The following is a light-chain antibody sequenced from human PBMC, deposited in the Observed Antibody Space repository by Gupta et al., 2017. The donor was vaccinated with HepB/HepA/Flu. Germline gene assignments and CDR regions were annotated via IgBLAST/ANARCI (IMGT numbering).Light chain of an antibody. CDR2: GAS. J-gene: IGKJ1*01. CDR3: QHENNWPQT. CDR1: QSVSSN. V-gene: IGKV3-15*01. Sequence: EIVMTQSPATLSVSPGERATLSCRASQSVSSNLAWYQQKPGQAPRLLIYGASTRATGITARFTLTISSLQSEDFAVYYCQHENNWPQTFGQGTKVEIK.